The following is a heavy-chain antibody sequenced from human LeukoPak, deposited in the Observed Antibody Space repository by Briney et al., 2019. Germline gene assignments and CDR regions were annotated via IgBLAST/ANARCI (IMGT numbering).Heavy chain of an antibody. CDR2: ISDSGGRT. CDR3: AKHEGYSYGLEYFDY. V-gene: IGHV3-23*01. J-gene: IGHJ4*02. D-gene: IGHD5-18*01. Sequence: GGSLRLSCAVSGITLSNYGMSWVRQAPGKGLEWVAGISDSGGRTNYADSVKGRFTISRDNPKNTLYLQMNSLRAEDTAVYYCAKHEGYSYGLEYFDYWGQGTLVTVSS. CDR1: GITLSNYG.